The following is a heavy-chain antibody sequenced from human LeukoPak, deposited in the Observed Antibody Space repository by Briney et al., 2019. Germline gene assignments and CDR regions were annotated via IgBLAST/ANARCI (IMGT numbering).Heavy chain of an antibody. D-gene: IGHD6-19*01. CDR3: ARVTSGWEPDAFDI. CDR2: ISYDGSNK. J-gene: IGHJ3*02. Sequence: GGSLRLSCAASGFTFSSYGMHWVRQAPGKGLEWVAVISYDGSNKYYADSVKGRFTISRDNSKNTLYLQMNSLRAEDTAVYYCARVTSGWEPDAFDIWGQGTMVTVSS. V-gene: IGHV3-30*03. CDR1: GFTFSSYG.